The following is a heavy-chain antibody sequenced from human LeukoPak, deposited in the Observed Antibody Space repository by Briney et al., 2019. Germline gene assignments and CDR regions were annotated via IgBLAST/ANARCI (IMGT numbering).Heavy chain of an antibody. D-gene: IGHD2-15*01. CDR2: IYYSGST. J-gene: IGHJ3*02. Sequence: SETLSLTCTVSGGSISSSSYYWGWIRQPPGKGLEWIGSIYYSGSTYYNPSLKSRVTISVDTSKNQFSLKLSSVTAADTAVYYCARWNMVVAAHDAFDIWGQGTMATVSS. V-gene: IGHV4-39*01. CDR1: GGSISSSSYY. CDR3: ARWNMVVAAHDAFDI.